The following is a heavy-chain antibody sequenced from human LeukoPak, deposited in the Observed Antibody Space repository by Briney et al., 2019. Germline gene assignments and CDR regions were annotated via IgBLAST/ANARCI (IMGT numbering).Heavy chain of an antibody. CDR2: ISYDGSNK. V-gene: IGHV3-30-3*01. D-gene: IGHD3-16*01. J-gene: IGHJ3*02. CDR3: ARDGGLTPDAFDI. Sequence: GGSLRLSCAASGFTFSSYAMHWVRQAPGKGLEWVAVISYDGSNKYYADSVKGRFTISRGNSKNTLYLQMNSLRAEDTAVYYCARDGGLTPDAFDIWGQGTMVTVSS. CDR1: GFTFSSYA.